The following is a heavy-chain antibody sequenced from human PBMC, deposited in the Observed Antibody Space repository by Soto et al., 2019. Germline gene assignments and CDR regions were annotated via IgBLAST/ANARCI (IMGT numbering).Heavy chain of an antibody. Sequence: QVQLVESGGGVVQPGRSLRLSCAASGFTFSSYGMHWVRQAPGKGLEWVAVISCDGSNKYYADSVKGRFTISRDNPKNTLHLQMNGLRAEDTAVYYCAKGLLRRITIFGVVDYWGQGTLVTVSS. CDR1: GFTFSSYG. J-gene: IGHJ4*02. V-gene: IGHV3-30*18. CDR2: ISCDGSNK. CDR3: AKGLLRRITIFGVVDY. D-gene: IGHD3-3*01.